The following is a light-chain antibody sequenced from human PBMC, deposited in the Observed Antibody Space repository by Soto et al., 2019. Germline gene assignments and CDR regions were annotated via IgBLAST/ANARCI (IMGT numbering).Light chain of an antibody. J-gene: IGKJ1*01. V-gene: IGKV1-39*01. CDR1: QSISSY. CDR3: QQSYSTPT. CDR2: AAS. Sequence: DIQMTQSPSSLSASVGDRVTITCRASQSISSYLNWYQQKPGKAPKLLIYAASSLQSGVPSRFRCSGSGSDFTINMSSLQPEDFATYDCQQSYSTPTFGQGTKVEIK.